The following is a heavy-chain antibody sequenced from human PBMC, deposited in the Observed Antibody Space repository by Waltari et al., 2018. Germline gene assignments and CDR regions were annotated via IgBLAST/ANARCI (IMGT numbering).Heavy chain of an antibody. CDR2: IKHDGSEK. D-gene: IGHD2-2*01. J-gene: IGHJ3*02. CDR3: ARYCSSNNCNDAFDI. CDR1: GIIFRSYY. Sequence: EVQLVESGGGLVQPGGSLRLSCAASGIIFRSYYMTWVRQAPGKGLGWVANIKHDGSEKYYVDSMKDRFTISRDNAKNSLYLQMNSLRAEDTAVYYCARYCSSNNCNDAFDIWGQGTVVTVSS. V-gene: IGHV3-7*01.